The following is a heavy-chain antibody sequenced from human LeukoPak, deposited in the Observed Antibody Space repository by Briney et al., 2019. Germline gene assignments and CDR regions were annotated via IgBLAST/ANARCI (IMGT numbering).Heavy chain of an antibody. CDR3: VRQYSSGWYYYYGMDV. CDR1: GDSVSSNSAA. J-gene: IGHJ6*02. CDR2: TYYRSKWYN. Sequence: SQTLSLTCAISGDSVSSNSAAWHWIRQSPSRGLEWQGRTYYRSKWYNDYVVSVKSRIIINPDTSKNQFSLQLNSVTPQDTAVYYCVRQYSSGWYYYYGMDVWGQGTTVIVSS. D-gene: IGHD6-19*01. V-gene: IGHV6-1*01.